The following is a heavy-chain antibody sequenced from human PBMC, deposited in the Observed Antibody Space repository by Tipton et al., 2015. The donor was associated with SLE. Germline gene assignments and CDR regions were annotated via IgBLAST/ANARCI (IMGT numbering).Heavy chain of an antibody. CDR1: GYTFTSYG. J-gene: IGHJ6*03. CDR3: ARGPGYCSSTSCSNYFYYYMDV. D-gene: IGHD2-2*03. CDR2: ISAYNGNT. Sequence: QVQLVQSGAEVKKPGAPVKVSCKASGYTFTSYGISWVRQAPGQGLEWMGWISAYNGNTNYAQKLQGRVTMTTDTSTSTAYMELRSLRSDDTAVYYCARGPGYCSSTSCSNYFYYYMDVWGKGTTVTVSS. V-gene: IGHV1-18*01.